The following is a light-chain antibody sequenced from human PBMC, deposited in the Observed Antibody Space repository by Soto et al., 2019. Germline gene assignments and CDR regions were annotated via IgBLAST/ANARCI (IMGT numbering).Light chain of an antibody. CDR1: QHISTY. CDR2: DAS. V-gene: IGKV1-33*01. CDR3: QHYYDPPQT. Sequence: DIQMTQSPSSLSASVGDRVTITCQASQHISTYLNWFQQKPGKAPELLIYDASNLVPGVPSRFSGSGSGKDFTFTTSRLQPEDIQTYYCQHYYDPPQTFGPVTKVDIK. J-gene: IGKJ3*01.